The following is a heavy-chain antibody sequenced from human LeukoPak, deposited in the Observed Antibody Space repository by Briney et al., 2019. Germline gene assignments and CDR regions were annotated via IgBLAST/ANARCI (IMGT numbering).Heavy chain of an antibody. CDR1: GGSISSGSYY. D-gene: IGHD3-10*01. Sequence: SETLSLTCTVSGGSISSGSYYWSWIRQPAGKGLEWIGRIYTSGSTNYNPSLKSRVTISVDTSKNPFSLKLSSVTAADTAVYYCARDGPSGGYYFDYWGQGTLVTVSS. V-gene: IGHV4-61*02. CDR2: IYTSGST. CDR3: ARDGPSGGYYFDY. J-gene: IGHJ4*02.